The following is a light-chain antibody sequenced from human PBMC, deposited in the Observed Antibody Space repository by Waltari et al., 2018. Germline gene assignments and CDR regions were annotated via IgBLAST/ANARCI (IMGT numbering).Light chain of an antibody. CDR1: SLSDYS. Sequence: SSELTQDPTVSVALGLPVHITCPVDSLSDYSLIWYQHRPGQAPRVVIFATEHRPSGIPDRFSGSSSGNTASLTISGAQAADEADYYCSSRDTSGPHLIFGGGTRLTVL. J-gene: IGLJ2*01. V-gene: IGLV3-19*01. CDR3: SSRDTSGPHLI. CDR2: ATE.